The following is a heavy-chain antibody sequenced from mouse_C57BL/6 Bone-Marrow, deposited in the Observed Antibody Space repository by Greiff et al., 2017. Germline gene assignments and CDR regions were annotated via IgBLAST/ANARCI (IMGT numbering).Heavy chain of an antibody. CDR3: TRRGDGYNGAWFAY. CDR1: GYTFTDYE. D-gene: IGHD2-3*01. Sequence: QVQLQQPGAELVRPGASVTLSCKASGYTFTDYEMHWVKQTPVHGLEWIGAIDPETGGTAYNQKFKGKAILTADKSSSTAYMELRSLTSEDSAVYDCTRRGDGYNGAWFAYGGQGTLVTVSA. V-gene: IGHV1-15*01. J-gene: IGHJ3*01. CDR2: IDPETGGT.